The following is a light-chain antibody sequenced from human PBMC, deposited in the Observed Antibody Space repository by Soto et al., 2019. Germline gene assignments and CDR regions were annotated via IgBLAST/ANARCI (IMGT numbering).Light chain of an antibody. CDR2: WAT. CDR3: QQSYSVPYT. CDR1: QSVVYSSNNKNY. V-gene: IGKV4-1*01. Sequence: DIVMTQSPDSLAVSLGERATINCKSSQSVVYSSNNKNYLAWFQQKPGQPPKRLIYWATTREYGVPDRFSGSGSGTDFTLSISNLQAEDVAVYYCQQSYSVPYTFGQGTKLEIK. J-gene: IGKJ2*01.